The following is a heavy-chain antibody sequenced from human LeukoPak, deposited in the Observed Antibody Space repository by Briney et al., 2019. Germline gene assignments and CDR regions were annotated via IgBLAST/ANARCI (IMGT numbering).Heavy chain of an antibody. J-gene: IGHJ4*02. Sequence: SETLSLTCTVSGGSISSYYWSWIRQPPGKGLEWIGYNYYSGSTNYNPSLKSRVTISVDTSKNQFSLKLNSVTAADTAVYYCAREGYYYAGSGYYYLDYWGQGTLVTVSS. CDR3: AREGYYYAGSGYYYLDY. CDR2: NYYSGST. V-gene: IGHV4-59*01. D-gene: IGHD3-22*01. CDR1: GGSISSYY.